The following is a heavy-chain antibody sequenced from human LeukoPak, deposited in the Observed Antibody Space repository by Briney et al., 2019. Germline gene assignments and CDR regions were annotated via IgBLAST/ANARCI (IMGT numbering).Heavy chain of an antibody. CDR3: AKYYYDSSGYSPLFDP. CDR2: ISAYNGNT. J-gene: IGHJ5*02. V-gene: IGHV1-18*01. D-gene: IGHD3-22*01. Sequence: GASVKVSCKASGYTFTSYGISWVRQAPGQGLEWMGWISAYNGNTNYAQKLQGRVTMTTDTSTSTAYMELRSLRSDDTAVYYCAKYYYDSSGYSPLFDPWGQGTLVTVSS. CDR1: GYTFTSYG.